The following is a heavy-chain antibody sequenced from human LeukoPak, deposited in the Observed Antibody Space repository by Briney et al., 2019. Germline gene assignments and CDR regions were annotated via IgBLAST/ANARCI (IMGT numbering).Heavy chain of an antibody. CDR3: ARDLRLRIVVTAMDY. CDR2: INSDGSST. V-gene: IGHV3-74*01. Sequence: GGSLRLSCAASGFTFSSYWMHWVRQAPGKGLVWVSRINSDGSSTSYADSVKGRFTISRDNAKNTLYLQMNSLRAEDTAVYYCARDLRLRIVVTAMDYWGQGTLVTVSS. J-gene: IGHJ4*02. D-gene: IGHD2-21*02. CDR1: GFTFSSYW.